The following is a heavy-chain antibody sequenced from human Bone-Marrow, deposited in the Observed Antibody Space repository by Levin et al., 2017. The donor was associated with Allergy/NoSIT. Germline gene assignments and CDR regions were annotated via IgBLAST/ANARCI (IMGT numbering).Heavy chain of an antibody. J-gene: IGHJ2*01. CDR2: IWYDGSNK. Sequence: PGGSLRLSCAASGFTFSSYGMHWVRQAPGKGLEWVAVIWYDGSNKYYADSVKGRFTISRDNSKNTLYLQMNSLRAEDTAVYYCARAPDIVATKTGWYFDLWGRGTLVTVSS. CDR3: ARAPDIVATKTGWYFDL. V-gene: IGHV3-33*01. CDR1: GFTFSSYG. D-gene: IGHD5-12*01.